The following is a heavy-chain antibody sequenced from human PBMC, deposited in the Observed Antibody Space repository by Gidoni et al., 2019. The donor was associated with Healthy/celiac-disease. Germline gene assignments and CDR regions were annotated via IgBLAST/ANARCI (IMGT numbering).Heavy chain of an antibody. J-gene: IGHJ4*02. V-gene: IGHV3-48*04. D-gene: IGHD3-10*01. Sequence: EVQLVESGGGLVQPGGSLRLSCAASGFTFTRSSMNWVRQAPGKGLEWVSYISSSSSTIYYADSVKGRFTISRDNAKNSLYLQMNSLRAEDTAVYYCARYGVEGITMVRGVTPNLFDYWGQGTLVTVSS. CDR1: GFTFTRSS. CDR3: ARYGVEGITMVRGVTPNLFDY. CDR2: ISSSSSTI.